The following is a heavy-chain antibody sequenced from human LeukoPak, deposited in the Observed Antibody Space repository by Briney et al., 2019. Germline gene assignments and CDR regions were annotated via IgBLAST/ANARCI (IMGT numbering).Heavy chain of an antibody. Sequence: KSSETLSLTCTVSGYSISSGYYWGWIRQPPGKGLEWIGSIYHSGSTYYNPSLKSRVTISVDTSKNQFSLKLSSVTAADTAVYYCFGDDFWSGYYTDWGQGTLVTVSS. CDR2: IYHSGST. CDR3: FGDDFWSGYYTD. CDR1: GYSISSGYY. J-gene: IGHJ4*02. V-gene: IGHV4-38-2*02. D-gene: IGHD3-3*01.